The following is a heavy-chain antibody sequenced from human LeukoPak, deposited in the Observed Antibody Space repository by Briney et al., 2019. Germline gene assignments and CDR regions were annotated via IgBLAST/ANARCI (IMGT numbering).Heavy chain of an antibody. D-gene: IGHD3-16*01. CDR3: ARDRGGNYFDY. CDR1: GFTVSSNY. J-gene: IGHJ4*02. V-gene: IGHV3-53*01. CDR2: IYSGGST. Sequence: GGSLRLSCAASGFTVSSNYMSWVRQAPGKGLEWVSAIYSGGSTYYADSVKGRFTISRDNSKNTLYLQMNNLRAEDTAVYYCARDRGGNYFDYWGQGTLVTVSS.